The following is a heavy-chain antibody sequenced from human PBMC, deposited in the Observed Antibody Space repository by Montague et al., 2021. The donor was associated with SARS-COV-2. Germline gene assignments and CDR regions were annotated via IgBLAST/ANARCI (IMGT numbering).Heavy chain of an antibody. D-gene: IGHD3-22*01. V-gene: IGHV3-9*01. CDR3: AKDFDYYDSSGYFDY. Sequence: SLRLSCAASGFTFGDHAMHWVRQAPGKGPEWISGITWDSATLGYADSVKGRFTISRDNAKNSLYLQMNSLRAEDTTLYYCAKDFDYYDSSGYFDYWGQGTLVTVSS. J-gene: IGHJ4*02. CDR2: ITWDSATL. CDR1: GFTFGDHA.